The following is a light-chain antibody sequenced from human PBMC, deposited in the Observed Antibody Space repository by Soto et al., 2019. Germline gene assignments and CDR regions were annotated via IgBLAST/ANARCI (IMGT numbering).Light chain of an antibody. V-gene: IGKV3-15*01. J-gene: IGKJ1*01. CDR1: QSVSSN. CDR2: GAS. Sequence: IVMTQSPATLSVSPGERATLSCRATQSVSSNLAWYQQKPGRAPRLLIYGASTRATGIPARFSGSGSGTEFTLTISSLQSEDLAVYYCQQYNNWLQTFGQGTKVEIK. CDR3: QQYNNWLQT.